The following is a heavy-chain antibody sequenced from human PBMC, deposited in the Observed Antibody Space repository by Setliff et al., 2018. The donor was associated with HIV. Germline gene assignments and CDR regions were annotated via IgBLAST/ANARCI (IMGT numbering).Heavy chain of an antibody. V-gene: IGHV4-39*01. J-gene: IGHJ6*03. D-gene: IGHD3-9*01. CDR3: ARHPRHYNTLTGYRYYYMDV. CDR1: GGSIKSSSDY. CDR2: IYYSGST. Sequence: SLTCTVSGGSIKSSSDYWGWIRQPPGKGLEWIGTIYYSGSTYYNPSLKSRVTISVDTSKNQFSLKLSSVTAADTAVYYCARHPRHYNTLTGYRYYYMDVWGKGTTVTVSS.